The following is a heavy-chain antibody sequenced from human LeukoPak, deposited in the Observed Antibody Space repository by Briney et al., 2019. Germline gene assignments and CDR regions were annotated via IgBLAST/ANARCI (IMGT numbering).Heavy chain of an antibody. D-gene: IGHD3-9*01. CDR3: AKGHLYDILTGWQDY. V-gene: IGHV3-21*01. CDR2: ISSSSSYI. CDR1: GFTFSSYS. Sequence: GGSLRLSCAASGFTFSSYSMNWVRQAPGKGLEWVSSISSSSSYIYYADSVKGRFTISRDNSKNTLYLQMNSLRAEDTAVYYCAKGHLYDILTGWQDYWGQGTLVTVSS. J-gene: IGHJ4*02.